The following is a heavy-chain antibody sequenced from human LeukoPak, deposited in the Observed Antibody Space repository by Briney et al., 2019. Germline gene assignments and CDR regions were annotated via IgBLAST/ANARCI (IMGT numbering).Heavy chain of an antibody. V-gene: IGHV5-51*01. D-gene: IGHD3-22*01. CDR1: GYSFTSYW. CDR2: IYPGDSDT. J-gene: IGHJ3*02. Sequence: GESLKISCKGSGYSFTSYWIGWVRQMPGKGLEWMGIIYPGDSDTRYSPSFQGQVTISADKSISTAYLQWSSLKASDTAMYYCAVKGTMIVDRREAFDIWGQGTMVTVSS. CDR3: AVKGTMIVDRREAFDI.